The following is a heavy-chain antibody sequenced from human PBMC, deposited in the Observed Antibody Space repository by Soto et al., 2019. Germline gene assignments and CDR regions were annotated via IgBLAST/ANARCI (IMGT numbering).Heavy chain of an antibody. D-gene: IGHD2-2*01. CDR1: EVTFSSYP. V-gene: IGHV3-23*01. CDR3: VKYAPRICV. J-gene: IGHJ6*02. Sequence: DVQLLESGGGWIQHGGSLRLSCAVSEVTFSSYPMTWVRHAPGKGLEWVSSISPSGGHSYYADSVKGRFTISRDNSKNTLYLQMNSLRVEDTAVYHCVKYAPRICVWGQGTTVTVSS. CDR2: ISPSGGHS.